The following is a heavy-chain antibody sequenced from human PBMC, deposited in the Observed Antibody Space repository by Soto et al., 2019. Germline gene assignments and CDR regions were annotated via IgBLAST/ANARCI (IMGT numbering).Heavy chain of an antibody. V-gene: IGHV1-46*01. Sequence: ASVKVSCKASGYTFTSYYMHWVRQAPGQGLEWMGIINPSGGSTSYAQKFQGRVTMTRDTSTSTVYMELSSLRSEDTAVYYCARGSTGYSNSWYVLGWYFDLWGRGTLVTVSS. D-gene: IGHD6-13*01. CDR3: ARGSTGYSNSWYVLGWYFDL. CDR1: GYTFTSYY. CDR2: INPSGGST. J-gene: IGHJ2*01.